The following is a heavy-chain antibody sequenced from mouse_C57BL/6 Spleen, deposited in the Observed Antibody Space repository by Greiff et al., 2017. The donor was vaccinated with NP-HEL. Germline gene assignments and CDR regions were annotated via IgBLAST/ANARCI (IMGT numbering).Heavy chain of an antibody. CDR2: IDPEDGDT. CDR3: TPSQLRFPAWFAD. CDR1: GFNIKDYY. V-gene: IGHV14-1*01. J-gene: IGHJ3*01. Sequence: VQLQQSGAELVKPGASVKLSCTASGFNIKDYYMHWVKQRPEQGLEWIGRIDPEDGDTEYAPKFPGKATMTADTSSNTAYLQLSSLTSEYTAVYYCTPSQLRFPAWFADWGQGTLVTVSA. D-gene: IGHD3-2*02.